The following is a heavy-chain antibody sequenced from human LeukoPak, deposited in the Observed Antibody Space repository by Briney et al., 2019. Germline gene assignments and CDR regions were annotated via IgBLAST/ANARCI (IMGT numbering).Heavy chain of an antibody. CDR1: AGSISSSSYS. CDR3: ARAHSGVNTTMTPHYYYYYIDV. CDR2: IYYSGST. D-gene: IGHD5-18*01. Sequence: SETLSLTCTVSAGSISSSSYSWGWIRQPPGKGLEWIGSIYYSGSTYYNPSLKSRVTISVDTSKNQFSLKLSSVTAADTAMYYCARAHSGVNTTMTPHYYYYYIDVWGKGTTVTNSS. V-gene: IGHV4-39*07. J-gene: IGHJ6*03.